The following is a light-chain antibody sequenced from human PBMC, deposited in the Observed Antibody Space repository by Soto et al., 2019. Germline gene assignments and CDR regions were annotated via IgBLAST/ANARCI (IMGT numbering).Light chain of an antibody. V-gene: IGKV3-15*01. CDR1: QSVYSN. Sequence: ETVLTQSPATLSVSPVERVTLSCRAGQSVYSNLAWYQHKPGQAPRLLVYGASTRATGIPARFSGSGSGTDFTLTISSLQSEDFAVYYCQQYNNWPLYSFGQGTKLEIK. J-gene: IGKJ2*01. CDR2: GAS. CDR3: QQYNNWPLYS.